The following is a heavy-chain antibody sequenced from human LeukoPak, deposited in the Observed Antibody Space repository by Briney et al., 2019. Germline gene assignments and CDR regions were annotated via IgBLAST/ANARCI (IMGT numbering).Heavy chain of an antibody. D-gene: IGHD3-10*01. Sequence: PGGSLRLSCAAPGFTFSSYNMNWVRRAPGKGLEWVSSISTRGSYIYYADSVKGRFTISRDNAKNSLYLQMNSLRAEDTAVYYCAKAEVLLWFGESPGAEYFQHWGQGTLVTVSS. J-gene: IGHJ1*01. V-gene: IGHV3-21*01. CDR2: ISTRGSYI. CDR1: GFTFSSYN. CDR3: AKAEVLLWFGESPGAEYFQH.